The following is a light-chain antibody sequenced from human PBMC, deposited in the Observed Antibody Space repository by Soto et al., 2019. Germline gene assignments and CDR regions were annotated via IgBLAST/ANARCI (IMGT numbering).Light chain of an antibody. CDR3: QQYGSSPYT. J-gene: IGKJ2*01. V-gene: IGKV3-20*01. CDR2: GTF. CDR1: ESISSKS. Sequence: EIVLTQSPGTLSLSPGERATLSCRAIESISSKSLAWYQQKPGQAPRLLIYGTFNRATGIPDRFSGSGSGTDFTLTISRLEPEDFAVYFCQQYGSSPYTFGQGTKLEI.